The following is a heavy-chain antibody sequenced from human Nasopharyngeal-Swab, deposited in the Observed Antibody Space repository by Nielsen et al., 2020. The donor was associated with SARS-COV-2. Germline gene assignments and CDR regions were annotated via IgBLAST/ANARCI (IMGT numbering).Heavy chain of an antibody. CDR1: GFTFRTYW. J-gene: IGHJ4*02. V-gene: IGHV3-7*01. CDR3: ARNLLRFIALDY. CDR2: IKEDGSEI. D-gene: IGHD5-12*01. Sequence: GGSLRLSCAASGFTFRTYWVSWFRQAPGKGLEWVANIKEDGSEINYGHSVRGRFAISRDNAKNSLYLQMNSLRAEDTAIYYCARNLLRFIALDYWGQGTQVTVSS.